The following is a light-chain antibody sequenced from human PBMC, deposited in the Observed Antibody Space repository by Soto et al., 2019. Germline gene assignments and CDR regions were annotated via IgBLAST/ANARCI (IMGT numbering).Light chain of an antibody. J-gene: IGLJ1*01. CDR3: SSYTSSTTLNV. CDR1: SSDVGGSNY. CDR2: EVS. V-gene: IGLV2-14*01. Sequence: QSALTQPASVSGSPGQSITISCTGTSSDVGGSNYVSWYQQHPGKAPKFMIYEVSNRPSGVSNRFSGSKSGNTASPTISGLQAEDEADYYCSSYTSSTTLNVFGTGTKVTVL.